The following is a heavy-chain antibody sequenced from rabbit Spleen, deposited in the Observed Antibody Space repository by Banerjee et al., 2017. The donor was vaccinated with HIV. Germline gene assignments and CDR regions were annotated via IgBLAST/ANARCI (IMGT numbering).Heavy chain of an antibody. D-gene: IGHD1-1*01. CDR3: AGDHAISGYRFNL. CDR1: GVSFSDKDV. J-gene: IGHJ4*01. V-gene: IGHV1S45*01. CDR2: INTVTGKS. Sequence: EQLEESGGGLVKPEGSLTLTCKVSGVSFSDKDVMCWVRQAPGKGLEWIACINTVTGKSVYASWAKGRFTISETSSTTVTLQMTSLTAADTATYFCAGDHAISGYRFNLWGQGTLVTVS.